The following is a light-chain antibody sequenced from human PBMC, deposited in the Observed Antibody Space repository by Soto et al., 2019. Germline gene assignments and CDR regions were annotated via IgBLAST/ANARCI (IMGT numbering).Light chain of an antibody. CDR1: QSVSSN. CDR3: QQYNKWPPIT. CDR2: GAS. Sequence: EIVMTQSPATLSVSPVEIVTLSCRASQSVSSNLAWYQQKPGQAPRLLIFGASTRATGIPARFSGSGSGTEFTLTISSLQSEDFAVYYCQQYNKWPPITFGQGTRLEIK. V-gene: IGKV3-15*01. J-gene: IGKJ5*01.